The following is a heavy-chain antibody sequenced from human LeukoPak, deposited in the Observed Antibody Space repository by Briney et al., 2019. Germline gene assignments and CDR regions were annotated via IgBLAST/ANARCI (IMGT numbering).Heavy chain of an antibody. J-gene: IGHJ3*02. CDR2: INHSGST. CDR3: ARGRYCGGDCYPDGFDI. V-gene: IGHV4-59*01. D-gene: IGHD2-21*02. Sequence: SASVSLTCTVSGGSITTYFWSWIRQAPGKGLEWIGFINHSGSTNSYPALKSRLTMLIDTSRNHFSLKLSSVTAADTAVYYCARGRYCGGDCYPDGFDIWGQGTMVTV. CDR1: GGSITTYF.